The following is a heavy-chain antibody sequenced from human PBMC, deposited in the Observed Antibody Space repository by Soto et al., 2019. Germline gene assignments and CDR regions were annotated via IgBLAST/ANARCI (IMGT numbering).Heavy chain of an antibody. CDR1: GGSFSGYY. Sequence: QVQLQQWGAGLLKPSETLSLTCAVYGGSFSGYYWSWIRQPPGKGLEWIGEINHSGSTNYNPSLKSRVTISVDTSKNQFSLKLSSVTAADTAVYYCARGLTMVRGVIIQRRPQFDYWGQGTLVTVSS. D-gene: IGHD3-10*01. CDR2: INHSGST. J-gene: IGHJ4*02. V-gene: IGHV4-34*01. CDR3: ARGLTMVRGVIIQRRPQFDY.